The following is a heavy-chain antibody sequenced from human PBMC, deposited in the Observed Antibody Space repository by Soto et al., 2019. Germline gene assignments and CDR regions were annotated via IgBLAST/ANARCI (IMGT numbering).Heavy chain of an antibody. V-gene: IGHV3-30-3*01. CDR2: ISYDGSNK. D-gene: IGHD3-10*01. J-gene: IGHJ6*02. CDR3: VRDRAGDYYGSGSTYYYYGMEV. Sequence: GGSLRLSCAASGFTFSSYAMHWVRQAPGKGLEWVAVISYDGSNKYYEDSVKGRLTISRDNSKNTLYLQMNSLRAEDTAVYYCVRDRAGDYYGSGSTYYYYGMEVWGQGTTVTVSS. CDR1: GFTFSSYA.